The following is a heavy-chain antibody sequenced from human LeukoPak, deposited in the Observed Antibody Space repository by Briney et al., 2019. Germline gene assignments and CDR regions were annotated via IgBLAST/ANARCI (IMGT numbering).Heavy chain of an antibody. CDR1: GGSISSGSYY. D-gene: IGHD1-26*01. J-gene: IGHJ6*03. V-gene: IGHV4-61*02. CDR2: IYTSGST. CDR3: ARVGVGATNYYYYYMDV. Sequence: SETLSLTCTVSGGSISSGSYYWSWIRQPAGKGLEWIGRIYTSGSTNYNPSLKSRVIISVDTSKSQFSLKLSSVTAADTAVYYCARVGVGATNYYYYYMDVWGKGTTVTASS.